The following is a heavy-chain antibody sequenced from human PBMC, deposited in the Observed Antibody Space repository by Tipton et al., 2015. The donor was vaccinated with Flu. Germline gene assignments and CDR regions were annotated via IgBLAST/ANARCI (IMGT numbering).Heavy chain of an antibody. D-gene: IGHD1-1*01. CDR3: ARDYSSRPHNFDYGLDV. J-gene: IGHJ6*02. V-gene: IGHV4-38-2*02. CDR1: GYSISSGYY. Sequence: LRLSCTVSGYSISSGYYWGWIRQSPGKGLEWIGSISHSGNTYYNPSLKSRVTMSVDTSKNQFSLKLNSVTAADTAVYFCARDYSSRPHNFDYGLDVWGQGTTVTVSS. CDR2: ISHSGNT.